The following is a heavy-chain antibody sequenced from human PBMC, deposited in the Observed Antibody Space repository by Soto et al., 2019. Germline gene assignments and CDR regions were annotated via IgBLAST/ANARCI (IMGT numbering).Heavy chain of an antibody. D-gene: IGHD6-19*01. CDR2: INHSGSP. J-gene: IGHJ4*02. CDR1: TGSIFNHSYY. Sequence: SETLSLTCNVSTGSIFNHSYYWAWIRQPPGKGLEWIGTINHSGSPYHNPSLKSRGTVSVDPPKHQFSLTLTSVTVADTAVYYCARRYARRYSSGNNHFDLWGQGTLVTVSS. CDR3: ARRYARRYSSGNNHFDL. V-gene: IGHV4-39*01.